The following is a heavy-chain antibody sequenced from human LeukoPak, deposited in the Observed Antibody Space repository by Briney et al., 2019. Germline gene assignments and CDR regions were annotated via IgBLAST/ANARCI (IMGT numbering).Heavy chain of an antibody. V-gene: IGHV3-30*18. CDR2: ISYDGSNK. Sequence: GRSLRLSCAASGFTFSSYGMHWVRQAPGKGLEWVAVISYDGSNKYYADSVKGRFTISRDNSKNTLYLQMNSLRAEDTAVYYCAKGLYCSGGSCHVYWGQGTLVTVSS. J-gene: IGHJ4*02. CDR3: AKGLYCSGGSCHVY. CDR1: GFTFSSYG. D-gene: IGHD2-15*01.